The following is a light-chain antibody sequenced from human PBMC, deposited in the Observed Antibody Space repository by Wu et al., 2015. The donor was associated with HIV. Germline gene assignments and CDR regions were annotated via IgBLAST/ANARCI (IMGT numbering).Light chain of an antibody. J-gene: IGKJ2*01. Sequence: IRITQSPSSLSASTGDRVTITCRASQGISSYLAWYQQRSGKAPKLLISGTSSLQSGVPSRFIGSRSGTDFTLTISSLQSEDFATYFCQQYFTYPYTFGQGTKLEI. CDR2: GTS. CDR3: QQYFTYPYT. V-gene: IGKV1-8*01. CDR1: QGISSY.